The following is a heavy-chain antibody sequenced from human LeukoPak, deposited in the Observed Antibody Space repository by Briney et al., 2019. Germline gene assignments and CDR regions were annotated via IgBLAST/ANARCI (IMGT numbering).Heavy chain of an antibody. CDR1: GYTLTELS. Sequence: ASVKVSCKVSGYTLTELSMHWVRQAPGRGLEWMGGFDPEDGETIYAQKFQGRVTMTEDTSTDTAYMELSSLRSEDTAVYYCATGLGIAVSVYYYYMDVWGKGTTVTVSS. CDR2: FDPEDGET. D-gene: IGHD6-19*01. J-gene: IGHJ6*03. V-gene: IGHV1-24*01. CDR3: ATGLGIAVSVYYYYMDV.